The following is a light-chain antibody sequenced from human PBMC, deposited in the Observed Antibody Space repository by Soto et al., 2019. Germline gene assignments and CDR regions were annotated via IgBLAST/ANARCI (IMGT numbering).Light chain of an antibody. Sequence: EIVLTQSPGTLSLSPGERATISCRASQSVSNSYLAWYQQKPGQAPRLLIFGASSRATGIPDRFTGSGSGTDFTLTVGRLEPEDFALYYCQQYGSSPRTFGQGTKVDIK. CDR3: QQYGSSPRT. J-gene: IGKJ1*01. V-gene: IGKV3-20*01. CDR2: GAS. CDR1: QSVSNSY.